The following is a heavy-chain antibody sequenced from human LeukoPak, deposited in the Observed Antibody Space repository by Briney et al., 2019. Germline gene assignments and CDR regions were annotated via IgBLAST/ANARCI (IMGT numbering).Heavy chain of an antibody. V-gene: IGHV4-39*01. J-gene: IGHJ4*02. D-gene: IGHD5-18*01. CDR2: IYYSGST. CDR3: AAPRGYSYGYGY. CDR1: GGSISSSSYY. Sequence: KPSETLSLTCTVSGGSISSSSYYWGWIRQPPGKGLEWIGSIYYSGSTYYNPSLKSRVTISVGTSKNQFSLKLSSVTAADTAVYYCAAPRGYSYGYGYWGQGTLVTVSS.